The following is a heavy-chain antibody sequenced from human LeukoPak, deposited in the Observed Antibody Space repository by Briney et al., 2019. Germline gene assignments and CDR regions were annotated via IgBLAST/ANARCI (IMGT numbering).Heavy chain of an antibody. J-gene: IGHJ5*02. V-gene: IGHV1-2*06. CDR2: INPNRGGT. Sequence: ASVKVSCKAAGYTFTGYYMFWVRQAPGQGLEWMGRINPNRGGTNYAQKFQGRVTMTRDTSISTAYMELSRLRSDDTAVYYCARGYCSGGSCYSVENWFDPWGQGTLVTVSS. CDR1: GYTFTGYY. D-gene: IGHD2-15*01. CDR3: ARGYCSGGSCYSVENWFDP.